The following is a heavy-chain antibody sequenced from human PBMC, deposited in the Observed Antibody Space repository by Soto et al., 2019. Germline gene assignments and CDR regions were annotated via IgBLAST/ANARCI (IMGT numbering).Heavy chain of an antibody. V-gene: IGHV4-31*01. CDR3: ARDSPCYYGSGSDNDAFDI. Sequence: QVQLQESGPGLVKPSQTLSLTCTVSGGSISSGGYYWSWIRQHPGKGLEWIGYIYYSGSTYYNPSRKSLVTISVDTSKNQFSLKLSSVTAADTAVYYCARDSPCYYGSGSDNDAFDIWVQGTMVTVSS. J-gene: IGHJ3*02. D-gene: IGHD3-10*01. CDR1: GGSISSGGYY. CDR2: IYYSGST.